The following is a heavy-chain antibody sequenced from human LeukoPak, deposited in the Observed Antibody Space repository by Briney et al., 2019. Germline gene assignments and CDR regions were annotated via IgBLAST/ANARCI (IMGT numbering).Heavy chain of an antibody. D-gene: IGHD6-19*01. CDR2: IYYSGST. CDR1: GGSISTRIYY. CDR3: ARVVAVAGTARLYFQH. J-gene: IGHJ1*01. Sequence: PSETLSLTCTVSGGSISTRIYYWGWIRQPPGKGLEWIGTIYYSGSTYYNPSLKSRVTISVDTSKNQFSLKLSSVTAADTAMYYCARVVAVAGTARLYFQHWGQGTLVTVSS. V-gene: IGHV4-39*07.